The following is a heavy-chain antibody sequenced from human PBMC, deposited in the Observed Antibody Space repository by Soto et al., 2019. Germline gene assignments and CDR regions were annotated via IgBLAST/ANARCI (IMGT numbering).Heavy chain of an antibody. CDR2: IYSTGST. D-gene: IGHD1-7*01. Sequence: SETLSLTCTVSGGSISSYYWSYIRQPAGKGLEWIGRIYSTGSTSYNPSLKSRVTMSVDTSKNQFSLKLSSVTAADTAVYYCARDQGCNYVAFDIWGQGTVVTVSS. CDR3: ARDQGCNYVAFDI. J-gene: IGHJ3*02. V-gene: IGHV4-4*07. CDR1: GGSISSYY.